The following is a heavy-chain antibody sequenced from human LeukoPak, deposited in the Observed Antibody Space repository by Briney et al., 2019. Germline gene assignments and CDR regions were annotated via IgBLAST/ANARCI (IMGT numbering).Heavy chain of an antibody. J-gene: IGHJ4*02. CDR3: AKDRFQYCSGGSCYPTGLDY. Sequence: GGSLGLSCAASGFTFSSYAMSWVXQAPGKGLEWVSAISGSGGSTYYADSVKGRFTISRDNSKNTLYLQMNSLRAEDTAVYYCAKDRFQYCSGGSCYPTGLDYWGQGTLVTVSS. CDR1: GFTFSSYA. CDR2: ISGSGGST. V-gene: IGHV3-23*01. D-gene: IGHD2-15*01.